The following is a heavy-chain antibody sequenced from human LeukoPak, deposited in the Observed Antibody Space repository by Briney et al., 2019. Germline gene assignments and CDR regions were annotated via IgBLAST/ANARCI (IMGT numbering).Heavy chain of an antibody. D-gene: IGHD2-2*01. CDR1: GGTFSSYA. CDR2: VIPIFGTS. V-gene: IGHV1-69*13. J-gene: IGHJ6*02. Sequence: GASVKVSCKASGGTFSSYAISLVRQAPGHGLEGMGGVIPIFGTSNYAQKFQGRVTITADESTSTAYMDLSSLRSEDTAVYYCARDDCSSTSCYGMDVWGQGTTVTVSS. CDR3: ARDDCSSTSCYGMDV.